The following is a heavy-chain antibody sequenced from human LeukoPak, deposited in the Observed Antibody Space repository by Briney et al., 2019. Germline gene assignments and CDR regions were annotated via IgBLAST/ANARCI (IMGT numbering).Heavy chain of an antibody. D-gene: IGHD6-13*01. J-gene: IGHJ4*02. CDR2: IYHSGST. CDR1: GGSISSGGYS. V-gene: IGHV4-30-2*01. CDR3: ARVAAAGDFDY. Sequence: SETLSLTCAVSGGSISSGGYSWSWIRQPPGKGLEWIGYIYHSGSTYYNPSLKSRVTISVDTSKNQFSLKLSSVTAADTAVYYCARVAAAGDFDYWGQGTLVTVSS.